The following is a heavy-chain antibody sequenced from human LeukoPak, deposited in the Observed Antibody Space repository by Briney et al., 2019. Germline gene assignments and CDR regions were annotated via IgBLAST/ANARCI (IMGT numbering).Heavy chain of an antibody. D-gene: IGHD1-26*01. V-gene: IGHV4-4*07. Sequence: SETLSLTCTVSGGSISSYYWSWIRQPAGKGLEWIGRIYTSGSTNYNPSLKSRVTMSVDTSKNQFSLKLSSVTAADTAVYYCAREATTGRGRGGAFDIWGQGTMVTVSS. CDR1: GGSISSYY. J-gene: IGHJ3*02. CDR3: AREATTGRGRGGAFDI. CDR2: IYTSGST.